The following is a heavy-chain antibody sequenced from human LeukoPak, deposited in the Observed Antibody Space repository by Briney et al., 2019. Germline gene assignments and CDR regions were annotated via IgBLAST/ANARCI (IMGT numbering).Heavy chain of an antibody. CDR2: ISYDGSYK. Sequence: GGSLRLSCAASGFTFSSYWMSWVRQAPGKGLEWVADISYDGSYKNYADSVKGRFSISRDNDKKMLFLQINSLRSEDSAVYYCAKDGPSGYFLYRVLEYWGQGTLITVSS. CDR1: GFTFSSYW. V-gene: IGHV3-30*18. J-gene: IGHJ4*02. D-gene: IGHD6-13*01. CDR3: AKDGPSGYFLYRVLEY.